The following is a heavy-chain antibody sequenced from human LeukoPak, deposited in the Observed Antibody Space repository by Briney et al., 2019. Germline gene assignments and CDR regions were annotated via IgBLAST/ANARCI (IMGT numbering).Heavy chain of an antibody. J-gene: IGHJ5*02. D-gene: IGHD7-27*01. Sequence: SQTLSLTCNVSGGSISNDGYYWSWIRQHPGKGLEWLGYIYYSGSTYYNPSLKSRVTLSVDTSKSQFSLRLSSVTAADTAVYYCARDLTGDQFFDPWGEGTLVTVSS. CDR2: IYYSGST. CDR3: ARDLTGDQFFDP. V-gene: IGHV4-31*03. CDR1: GGSISNDGYY.